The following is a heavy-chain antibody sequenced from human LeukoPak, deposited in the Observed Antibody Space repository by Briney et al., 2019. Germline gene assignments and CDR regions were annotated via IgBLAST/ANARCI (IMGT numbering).Heavy chain of an antibody. J-gene: IGHJ3*02. V-gene: IGHV3-7*01. CDR3: ARERMGPRGTFDI. D-gene: IGHD3-16*01. CDR2: IKQDGREE. CDR1: RFTFSIYW. Sequence: AGGSLRLSCVASRFTFSIYWMSWVRQAPGKGLEWVANIKQDGREEYYVDSVKGRFSISRDNAKNSLYLQMNSLRAEDTAVYYCARERMGPRGTFDIWGQGTMVTVSS.